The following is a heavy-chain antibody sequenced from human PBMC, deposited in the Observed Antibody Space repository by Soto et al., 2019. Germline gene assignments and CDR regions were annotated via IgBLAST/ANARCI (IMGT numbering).Heavy chain of an antibody. Sequence: GGSLRLSCAASGFNFNTYNMNWVRQPPGKGLEWVASITSSSSTINYADSMKGRFAVSRDNAKNFLFLQLNSLRDEDTAVYFCARDHYSHVYFDLWGQGTLVTVSS. CDR1: GFNFNTYN. V-gene: IGHV3-48*02. D-gene: IGHD4-4*01. CDR3: ARDHYSHVYFDL. CDR2: ITSSSSTI. J-gene: IGHJ5*02.